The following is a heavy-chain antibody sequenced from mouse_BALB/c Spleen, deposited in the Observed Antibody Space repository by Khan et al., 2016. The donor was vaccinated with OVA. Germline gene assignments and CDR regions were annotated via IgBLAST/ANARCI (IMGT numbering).Heavy chain of an antibody. J-gene: IGHJ4*01. V-gene: IGHV5-9-3*01. D-gene: IGHD2-14*01. CDR3: ARPEVRRDYAMDY. CDR2: ISSGGSYA. CDR1: GFTFSSYV. Sequence: EVELVESGGGLVKPGGSLKLSCVASGFTFSSYVMSWVRQTPEKRLEWVATISSGGSYAYYPDSVTGRFTISRDNAKNTLYLQMSSLRSEDTAMYYCARPEVRRDYAMDYWGQGTSVTVSS.